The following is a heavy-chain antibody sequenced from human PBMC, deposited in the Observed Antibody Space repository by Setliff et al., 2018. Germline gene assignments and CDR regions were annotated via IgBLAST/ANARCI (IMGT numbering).Heavy chain of an antibody. J-gene: IGHJ6*03. D-gene: IGHD6-13*01. CDR1: GFMFSTYG. CDR2: IRSDGSNK. CDR3: ARSRYTSRWYEMSAMDV. Sequence: GGSLRLSCAASGFMFSTYGMHWVRQAPGKGLEWVAYIRSDGSNKYYTDLVKGRFNITRDNSKNTLYLQMSSLRPEDTAVYYCARSRYTSRWYEMSAMDVWGKGTTVTVSS. V-gene: IGHV3-30*02.